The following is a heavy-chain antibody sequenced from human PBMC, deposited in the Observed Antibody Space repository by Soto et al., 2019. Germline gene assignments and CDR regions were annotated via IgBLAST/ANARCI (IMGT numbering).Heavy chain of an antibody. CDR3: AREEADRHRDY. CDR2: INHSGST. J-gene: IGHJ4*02. V-gene: IGHV4-34*01. D-gene: IGHD6-6*01. CDR1: VVCFSVYY. Sequence: SSTXSLTCAFYVVCFSVYYWIWIRHPPGKGLELIGEINHSGSTNYNPSLKSRVTISVDTSKNQFSLKLSSVTAADKDVYYCAREEADRHRDYWGQGTLVTVSS.